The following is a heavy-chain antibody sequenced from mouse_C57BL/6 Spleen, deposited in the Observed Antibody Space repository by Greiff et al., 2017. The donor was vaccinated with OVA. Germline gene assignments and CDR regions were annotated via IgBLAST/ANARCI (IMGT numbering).Heavy chain of an antibody. J-gene: IGHJ4*01. Sequence: QVQLKQPGAELVKPGASVKLSCKASGYTFTSYWMQWVKQRPGQGLEWIGEIDPSDSYTNYNQKFKGKATLTVDTSSSTAYMQLSSLTSEDSAVYYCARGAPGGYYAMDYWGQGTSVTVSS. CDR2: IDPSDSYT. V-gene: IGHV1-50*01. CDR3: ARGAPGGYYAMDY. CDR1: GYTFTSYW.